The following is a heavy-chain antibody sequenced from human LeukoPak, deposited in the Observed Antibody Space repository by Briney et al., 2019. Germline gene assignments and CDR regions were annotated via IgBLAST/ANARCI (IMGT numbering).Heavy chain of an antibody. D-gene: IGHD6-19*01. J-gene: IGHJ4*02. CDR3: ASIAVAGPWDY. V-gene: IGHV1-46*01. CDR2: INPSGGST. CDR1: GYTFTSYY. Sequence: ASVKVSCKASGYTFTSYYMHWVLQAPGQGLEWMGIINPSGGSTSYAQKFQGRVTMTRDTSTSTVYMELSSLRSEDTAVYYCASIAVAGPWDYWGQGTLVTVSS.